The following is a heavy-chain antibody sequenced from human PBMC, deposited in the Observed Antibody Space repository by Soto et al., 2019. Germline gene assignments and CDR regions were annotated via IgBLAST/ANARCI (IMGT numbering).Heavy chain of an antibody. CDR1: GFTFDDYA. V-gene: IGHV3-9*01. Sequence: GGSLRLSCAASGFTFDDYAMHWVRQAPGKGLEWVSGISWNSGSIGYADSVKGRFTISRDNAKNSLYLQMNGLRAEDTALYYCGKEGGGGGGFTDFWGQGTLVTVSS. J-gene: IGHJ4*02. CDR3: GKEGGGGGGFTDF. CDR2: ISWNSGSI. D-gene: IGHD2-15*01.